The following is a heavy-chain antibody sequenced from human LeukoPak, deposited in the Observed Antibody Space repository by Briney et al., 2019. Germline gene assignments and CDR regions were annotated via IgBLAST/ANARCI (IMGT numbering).Heavy chain of an antibody. D-gene: IGHD3-16*01. CDR1: GGSISSYY. CDR3: ARVRFDKYYYYYGMDV. V-gene: IGHV4-59*01. J-gene: IGHJ6*02. CDR2: IYYSGST. Sequence: SETLSLTCTVSGGSISSYYWSWIRQPPGKGLEWIGYIYYSGSTNYNPSLKSRVTISVDTSKNQFSLKLSSVTAADTAVYYCARVRFDKYYYYYGMDVWGQGTTVTVSS.